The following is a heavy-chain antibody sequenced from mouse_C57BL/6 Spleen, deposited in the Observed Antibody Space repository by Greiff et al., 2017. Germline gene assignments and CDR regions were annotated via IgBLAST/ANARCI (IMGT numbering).Heavy chain of an antibody. CDR2: ISYDGSN. CDR3: ARGGFYDYDGFAY. J-gene: IGHJ3*01. D-gene: IGHD2-4*01. CDR1: GYSITSGYY. Sequence: VQLQQSGPGLVKPSQSLSLTCSVTGYSITSGYYWNWIRQFPGNKLEWMGYISYDGSNNYNPSLINRISITRDTSKNQFFLKLNSVTTEDTATYYCARGGFYDYDGFAYWGQGTLVTVSA. V-gene: IGHV3-6*01.